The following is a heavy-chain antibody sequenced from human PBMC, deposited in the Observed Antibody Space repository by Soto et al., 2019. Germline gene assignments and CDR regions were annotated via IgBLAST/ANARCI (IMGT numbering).Heavy chain of an antibody. D-gene: IGHD6-25*01. J-gene: IGHJ1*01. CDR3: ARGGSGWAEYFQH. CDR1: GGSIVSTDSY. Sequence: QVQLQDSGRGLMEPSQTLSLTCTVSGGSIVSTDSYWSWIRRPPGKGLEWIGYIYYTGGTFYNPSLKSRHTISLETSSNQFSLTLTSVTATDTGIYYCARGGSGWAEYFQHWGQGTLVAVSS. CDR2: IYYTGGT. V-gene: IGHV4-30-4*08.